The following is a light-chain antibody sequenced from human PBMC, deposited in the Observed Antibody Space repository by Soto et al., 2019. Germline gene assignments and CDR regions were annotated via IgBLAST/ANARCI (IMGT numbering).Light chain of an antibody. CDR3: LLSYSGARV. CDR2: DTT. Sequence: QAVVTQEPSLTVSPGGTVTLTCGSSTGAVTSGLYPYWFQQKPGQAPRTLIYDTTNKYSWTPARFSGSLLGGKAALTLSGAQPEDEADYYCLLSYSGARVLGGGTKVTVL. CDR1: TGAVTSGLY. J-gene: IGLJ3*02. V-gene: IGLV7-46*01.